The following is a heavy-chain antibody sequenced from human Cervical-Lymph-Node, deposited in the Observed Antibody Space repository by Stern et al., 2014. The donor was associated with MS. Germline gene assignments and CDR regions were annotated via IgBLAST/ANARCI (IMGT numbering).Heavy chain of an antibody. D-gene: IGHD1-26*01. Sequence: MQLVESGAEVKKPGASVKVSCKTSGYNFINYYMHWVRQAPGQGLEWMGRINPDVGVTDYSQKFQGRVTMTRDTSISTVYMELNRLTSDDTAVYFCARELRGGRSGHYWGQGSLVTVSA. CDR1: GYNFINYY. CDR2: INPDVGVT. J-gene: IGHJ4*02. V-gene: IGHV1-2*06. CDR3: ARELRGGRSGHY.